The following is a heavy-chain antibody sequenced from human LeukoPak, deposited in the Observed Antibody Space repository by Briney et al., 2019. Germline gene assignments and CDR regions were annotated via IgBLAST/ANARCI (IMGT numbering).Heavy chain of an antibody. Sequence: SETLSLTCTVSGGSISSSSYYWGWIRPPPGKGLEWIGSIYYSGSTYYNPSLKSRVTISVDTSKNQFSLKLSSVTAADTAVYYCARGSDIQDAFDIWGQRTMVTVSS. CDR3: ARGSDIQDAFDI. D-gene: IGHD3-9*01. CDR2: IYYSGST. V-gene: IGHV4-39*01. CDR1: GGSISSSSYY. J-gene: IGHJ3*02.